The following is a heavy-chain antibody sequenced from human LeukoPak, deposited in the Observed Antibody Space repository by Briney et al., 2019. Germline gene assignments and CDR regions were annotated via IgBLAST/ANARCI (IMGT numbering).Heavy chain of an antibody. CDR1: GFTFSTYA. CDR2: ISGSGGST. CDR3: ARPQSSSGYYWPFDD. V-gene: IGHV3-23*01. J-gene: IGHJ4*02. D-gene: IGHD3-22*01. Sequence: GGSLRLSSAASGFTFSTYAMSWVRQAPGKGLEWVSAISGSGGSTYYADSVKGRFTISRDNSKNTLYLQMNSLRAEDTAVYYCARPQSSSGYYWPFDDWGQGTLVTVPS.